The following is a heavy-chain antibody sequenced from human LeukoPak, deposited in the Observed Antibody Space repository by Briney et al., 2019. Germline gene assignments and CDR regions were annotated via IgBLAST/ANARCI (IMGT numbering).Heavy chain of an antibody. J-gene: IGHJ2*01. D-gene: IGHD1-26*01. Sequence: SETLSLTCTVSGGSISSYYWSWIRQLQGKGLEWIGYIYYSGSTNYNPSLKSRVTISVDTSKNQFSLKLSSVTAADTAVYYCARDRASGSYHWYFDLWGRGTLVTVSS. CDR2: IYYSGST. CDR1: GGSISSYY. CDR3: ARDRASGSYHWYFDL. V-gene: IGHV4-59*01.